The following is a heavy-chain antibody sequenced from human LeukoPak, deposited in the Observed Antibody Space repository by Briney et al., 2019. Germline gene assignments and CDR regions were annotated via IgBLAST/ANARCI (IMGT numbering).Heavy chain of an antibody. J-gene: IGHJ5*02. CDR3: ARGRIAVAGTEENWFDP. V-gene: IGHV3-21*01. CDR2: ISSSSSYI. Sequence: GGSLRLSCAASGFTFSSYSMNWVRQAPGKGLEWVSSISSSSSYIYYADSVKGRFTISRDNAKNSLYLQMNSLRAEDTAVYYCARGRIAVAGTEENWFDPWGQGTLVTVSS. D-gene: IGHD6-19*01. CDR1: GFTFSSYS.